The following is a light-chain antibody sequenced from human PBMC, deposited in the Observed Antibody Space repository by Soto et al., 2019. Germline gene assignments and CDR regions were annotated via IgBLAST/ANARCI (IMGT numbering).Light chain of an antibody. CDR3: QKSYSILIT. J-gene: IGKJ5*01. CDR2: KAS. Sequence: DIQMTQSPSTLSASVVERFNITCLASQSINRWLAWYQQKPGKAPKLLIYKASSLESGVPSRFSGSGSGTECKLTISSLQPEDVATDYCQKSYSILITCGQGKRREIK. CDR1: QSINRW. V-gene: IGKV1-5*03.